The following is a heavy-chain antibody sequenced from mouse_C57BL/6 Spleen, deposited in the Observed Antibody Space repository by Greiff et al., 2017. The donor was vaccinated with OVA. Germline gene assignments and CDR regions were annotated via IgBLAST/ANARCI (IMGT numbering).Heavy chain of an antibody. V-gene: IGHV5-16*01. D-gene: IGHD2-1*01. CDR2: INYDGSST. Sequence: EVQVVESEGGLVQPGSSMKLSCTASGFTFSDYYMAWVRQVPEKGLEWVANINYDGSSTYYLDSLKSRFIISRDNAKNILYLQMSSLKSEDTATYYCARGLYSGGAMDYWGQGTSVTVSS. CDR3: ARGLYSGGAMDY. CDR1: GFTFSDYY. J-gene: IGHJ4*01.